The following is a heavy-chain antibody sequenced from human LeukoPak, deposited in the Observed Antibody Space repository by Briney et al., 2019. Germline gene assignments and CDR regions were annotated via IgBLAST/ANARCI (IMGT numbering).Heavy chain of an antibody. CDR2: IKQDGSEK. CDR1: GFTFSSYW. J-gene: IGHJ4*02. CDR3: ARGRSEVDTWTWEYFDY. Sequence: GGSLRLSCAASGFTFSSYWMSWVRQAPGKGLEWVANIKQDGSEKYYVDSVKGRFTISRDNAKNSLYLQMNSLRAEDTAVYYCARGRSEVDTWTWEYFDYWGQGTLVTVSS. V-gene: IGHV3-7*01. D-gene: IGHD5-18*01.